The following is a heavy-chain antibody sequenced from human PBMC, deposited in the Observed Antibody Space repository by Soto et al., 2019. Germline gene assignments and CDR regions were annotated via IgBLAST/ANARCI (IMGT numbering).Heavy chain of an antibody. CDR2: IFHDGTT. Sequence: KASETLSLTCSISGVSVRNNYWNWLRQPPGKGLEWIGYIFHDGTTKYNPSLRTRVTMSVDMPENQFSLKLTSVTPADTAVYYCARLLGGGDAYNFLDYWGQGTLVTVSS. CDR3: ARLLGGGDAYNFLDY. V-gene: IGHV4-59*02. CDR1: GVSVRNNY. D-gene: IGHD3-16*01. J-gene: IGHJ4*02.